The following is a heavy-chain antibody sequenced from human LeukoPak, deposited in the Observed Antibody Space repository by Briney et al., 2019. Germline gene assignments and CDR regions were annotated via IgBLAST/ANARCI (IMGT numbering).Heavy chain of an antibody. Sequence: GGSLRLSCAASGFTFSGYAMHWVRQAPGKGLEWVAFIRYDGSNKYYADSVKGRFTISRDNSKNTLYLQMNSLRAEDTAVYYSYGSGSYLGTYFDYWGQGTLVTVSS. V-gene: IGHV3-30*02. CDR2: IRYDGSNK. CDR1: GFTFSGYA. CDR3: YGSGSYLGTYFDY. J-gene: IGHJ4*02. D-gene: IGHD3-10*01.